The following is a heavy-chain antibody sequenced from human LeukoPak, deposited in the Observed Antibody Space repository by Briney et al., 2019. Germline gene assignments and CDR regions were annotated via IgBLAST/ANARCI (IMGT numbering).Heavy chain of an antibody. V-gene: IGHV3-23*01. CDR3: AKDQRGIAAAFDY. J-gene: IGHJ4*02. Sequence: GGSLRLSCAASGFTFSSYGMSWVRQAPGKGLEWVSAISGSGGSTYYADSVKGRFTISRDNSKNTLDLQMNSLRVEDTAVYYCAKDQRGIAAAFDYWGQGTVVTVSS. D-gene: IGHD6-13*01. CDR1: GFTFSSYG. CDR2: ISGSGGST.